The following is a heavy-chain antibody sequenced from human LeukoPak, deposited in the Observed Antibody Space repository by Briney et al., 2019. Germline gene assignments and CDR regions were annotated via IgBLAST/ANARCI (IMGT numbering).Heavy chain of an antibody. J-gene: IGHJ4*02. V-gene: IGHV3-30*18. CDR3: AKLQTWDDY. D-gene: IGHD1-26*01. CDR2: ISYDGIEK. Sequence: GGSLRLSCAASGFAFSNYAMRWVRQAPGKGLEWVAVISYDGIEKYYADSVKGRFTISRDKSKNTLYLQMNSLRAEDTAVYYCAKLQTWDDYWGQGTLVTVSS. CDR1: GFAFSNYA.